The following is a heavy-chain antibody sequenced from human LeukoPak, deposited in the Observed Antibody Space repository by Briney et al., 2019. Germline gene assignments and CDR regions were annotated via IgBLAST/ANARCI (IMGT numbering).Heavy chain of an antibody. V-gene: IGHV3-33*01. D-gene: IGHD3-3*01. Sequence: PGRSLTLSCAAYGFTFSSYGMHWVRQAPGKGLEGVAVIWYDGSNKYYADSVKGRFTISRDNSKNTLYLQMNSLRAEDTAVYYCARAHFFGGATPDAFDIWGQGTMVTVSS. CDR2: IWYDGSNK. CDR3: ARAHFFGGATPDAFDI. CDR1: GFTFSSYG. J-gene: IGHJ3*02.